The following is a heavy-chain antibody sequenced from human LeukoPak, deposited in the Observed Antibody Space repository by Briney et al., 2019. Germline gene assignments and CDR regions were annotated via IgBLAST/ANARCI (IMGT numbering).Heavy chain of an antibody. V-gene: IGHV4-59*01. D-gene: IGHD1-26*01. CDR2: IYYSGST. Sequence: SETLSLTCTVSGGSISSYYWSWIRQPPGKGLEWMGYIYYSGSTNYNPSLKSRVTISVDTSKNQFSLKLSSVTAADTAVYYCARDRYGGFDYWGQGTLVTVSS. J-gene: IGHJ4*02. CDR3: ARDRYGGFDY. CDR1: GGSISSYY.